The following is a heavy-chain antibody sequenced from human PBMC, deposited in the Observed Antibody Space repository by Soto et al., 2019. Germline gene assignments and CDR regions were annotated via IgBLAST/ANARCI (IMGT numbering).Heavy chain of an antibody. D-gene: IGHD6-19*01. J-gene: IGHJ4*02. CDR2: IYWDDDE. CDR3: ARDSTGRYGFDY. Sequence: QITLKESGPTLVKPTQTLTLTCSFSGFSLSTSGVGVAWIRQPPGKALEWLALIYWDDDERYNPSLKSRLTILKGXSKTQVVLTMTNMDPVDTATYYCARDSTGRYGFDYWGQGTLVTVSS. V-gene: IGHV2-5*02. CDR1: GFSLSTSGVG.